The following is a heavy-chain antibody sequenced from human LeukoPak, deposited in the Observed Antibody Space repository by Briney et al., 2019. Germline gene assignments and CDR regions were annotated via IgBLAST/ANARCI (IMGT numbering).Heavy chain of an antibody. Sequence: PGGSLRLSCAASGFTFSSYSMNWVRQAPGKGLEWVSSISSSSYIYYADSVKGRFTISRDNAKNSLYLQMNSLRAEDTAVYYCARDFYGSGSRLDYWGQGTLVTVSS. CDR3: ARDFYGSGSRLDY. CDR1: GFTFSSYS. J-gene: IGHJ4*02. CDR2: ISSSSYI. V-gene: IGHV3-21*01. D-gene: IGHD3-10*01.